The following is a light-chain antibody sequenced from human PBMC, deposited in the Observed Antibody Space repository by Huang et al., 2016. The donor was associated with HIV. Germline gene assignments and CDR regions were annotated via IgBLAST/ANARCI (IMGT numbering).Light chain of an antibody. CDR2: DAS. CDR3: QQYNNWPPMYT. J-gene: IGKJ2*01. V-gene: IGKV3-15*01. Sequence: EIVLTQSPATRSMSPGQRATLSCRASQSVSRNLAWFQQKPGQAPRLLIYDASTRANGIPARFRGSGSGTEFTLTISSLQSEDFAVYYCQQYNNWPPMYTFGQGTKLEV. CDR1: QSVSRN.